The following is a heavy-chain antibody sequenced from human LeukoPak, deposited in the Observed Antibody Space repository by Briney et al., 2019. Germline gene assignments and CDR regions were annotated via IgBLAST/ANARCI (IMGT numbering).Heavy chain of an antibody. Sequence: SETLSLTCTVSGGSISSYYWSWIRQPPGKGLEWIGYIYYSGSTNYNPSLKSRVTISVDTSKNQFSLKLSSVTAADTAVYYCARAGKPHYYYYGMDVWGQGTTVTVSS. CDR3: ARAGKPHYYYYGMDV. CDR1: GGSISSYY. J-gene: IGHJ6*02. D-gene: IGHD4-23*01. CDR2: IYYSGST. V-gene: IGHV4-59*01.